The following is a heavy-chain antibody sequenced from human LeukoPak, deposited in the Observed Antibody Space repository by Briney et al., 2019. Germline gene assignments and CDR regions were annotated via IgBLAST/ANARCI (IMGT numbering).Heavy chain of an antibody. V-gene: IGHV3-30*02. D-gene: IGHD2-2*01. J-gene: IGHJ6*03. CDR1: GFTFSSYG. CDR3: AKDGGRVPAALYYYYYMDV. CDR2: IRYDGSNK. Sequence: GGSLRLSCAASGFTFSSYGMHWVRQAPGKGLEWVAFIRYDGSNKYYADSVKGRFTISRDNSKNTLYLQMNSLRAEDTAVYYCAKDGGRVPAALYYYYYMDVCGKGTTVTVSS.